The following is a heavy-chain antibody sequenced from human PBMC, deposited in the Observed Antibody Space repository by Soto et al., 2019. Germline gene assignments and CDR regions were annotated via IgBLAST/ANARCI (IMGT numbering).Heavy chain of an antibody. CDR3: ARHGFYGDYASNYFDP. D-gene: IGHD4-17*01. CDR2: IYPGDSDS. J-gene: IGHJ5*02. Sequence: LGESLKISCEGFGYNFATHWIAWVRQMPGKGLEYMGIIYPGDSDSRYSPSFQGQVTFSADKSISTAYMQWSSLKASDTAMYYCARHGFYGDYASNYFDPWGQGTLVTVSS. CDR1: GYNFATHW. V-gene: IGHV5-51*01.